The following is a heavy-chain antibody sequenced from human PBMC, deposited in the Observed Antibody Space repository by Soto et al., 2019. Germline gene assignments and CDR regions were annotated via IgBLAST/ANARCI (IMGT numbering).Heavy chain of an antibody. Sequence: GGSLRLSCAASGFAFSSYAMSWVRQAPGKGLEWVSAISGSGGSTYYADSVKGRFTISRDNSKNTLYLQMNSLRGEDTAVYYCAKHRAAAGPNWLDPWGQGTLVTVSS. D-gene: IGHD6-13*01. CDR3: AKHRAAAGPNWLDP. J-gene: IGHJ5*02. CDR1: GFAFSSYA. V-gene: IGHV3-23*01. CDR2: ISGSGGST.